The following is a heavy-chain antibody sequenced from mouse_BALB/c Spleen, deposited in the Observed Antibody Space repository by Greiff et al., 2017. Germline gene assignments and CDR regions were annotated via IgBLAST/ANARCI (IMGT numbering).Heavy chain of an antibody. CDR2: ISYSGST. V-gene: IGHV3-8*02. CDR3: ARNYGSSYAMDY. D-gene: IGHD1-1*01. Sequence: EVKLQESGPSLVKPSQTLSLTCSVTGDSITRGYWNWIRKFPGNKLEYMGYISYSGSTYYNPSLKSRISITRDTSKNQYYLQLNSVTTEDTATYYCARNYGSSYAMDYWGQGTSVTVSS. CDR1: GDSITRGY. J-gene: IGHJ4*01.